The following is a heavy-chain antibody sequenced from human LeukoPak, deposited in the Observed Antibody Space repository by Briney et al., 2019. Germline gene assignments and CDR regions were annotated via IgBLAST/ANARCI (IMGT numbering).Heavy chain of an antibody. V-gene: IGHV3-30*04. J-gene: IGHJ4*02. CDR2: ISYDGSNK. Sequence: GGSLRLSWAASGFTFSSYAMHWVRQAPGKGLEWVAVISYDGSNKYYADSVKGRFTISRDNSKNTLYLQMNSLRAEDTAVYYCARERGTYYYDSSGYLDYWGQGTLVTVSS. CDR1: GFTFSSYA. CDR3: ARERGTYYYDSSGYLDY. D-gene: IGHD3-22*01.